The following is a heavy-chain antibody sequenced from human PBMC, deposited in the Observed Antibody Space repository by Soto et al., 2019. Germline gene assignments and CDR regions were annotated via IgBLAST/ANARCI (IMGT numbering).Heavy chain of an antibody. V-gene: IGHV3-66*04. CDR2: IYSGGST. Sequence: GGSLRLSCAASGFTVSSNYMSWVRQAPGKGLEWVSVIYSGGSTYYADSVKGRFTISRDNSKNTLYLQMNSLRAEDTAVYYCAGRLGYCSSTSCFDYWGQGTLVTVSS. CDR1: GFTVSSNY. J-gene: IGHJ4*02. D-gene: IGHD2-2*01. CDR3: AGRLGYCSSTSCFDY.